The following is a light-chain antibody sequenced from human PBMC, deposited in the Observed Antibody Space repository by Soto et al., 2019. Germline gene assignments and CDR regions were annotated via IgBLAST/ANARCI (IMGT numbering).Light chain of an antibody. CDR2: EVS. CDR3: SSYTTSSTLV. Sequence: QSVLTQPASVSGTPGQSITISCTGTSSDVGSYNYVSWYQQYPGKAPKLMIYEVSNWPSGVSNRFSGSKSGNTASLTISGLQAEDEAYYYCSSYTTSSTLVFGGGTKLTVL. V-gene: IGLV2-14*01. CDR1: SSDVGSYNY. J-gene: IGLJ3*02.